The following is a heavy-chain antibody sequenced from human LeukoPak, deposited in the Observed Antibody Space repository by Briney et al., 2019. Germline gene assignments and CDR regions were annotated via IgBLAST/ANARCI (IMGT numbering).Heavy chain of an antibody. J-gene: IGHJ4*02. CDR2: IIPIFGTA. V-gene: IGHV1-69*13. Sequence: ASVKVSCKASGGTFSSYAISWVRQAPGQGLEWMGGIIPIFGTANYAQKFQGRVTITADESTSTAYMELSSLRSEDTAVYYCACEGETTPKFFDYWGQGTLVTVSS. CDR3: ACEGETTPKFFDY. D-gene: IGHD4-11*01. CDR1: GGTFSSYA.